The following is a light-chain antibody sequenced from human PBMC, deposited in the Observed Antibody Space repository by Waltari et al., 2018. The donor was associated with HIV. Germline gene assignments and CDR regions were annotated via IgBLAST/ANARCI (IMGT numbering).Light chain of an antibody. V-gene: IGLV2-14*03. CDR2: DVS. CDR1: SSDVGGYPY. Sequence: QSALTQPASVSGSPGQSITISCTGTSSDVGGYPYVSWYQQHPDKAPKLWIYDVSDRPSGVSKRFSGSRSGNTASLTISGLLPEDEADYYCSSYTTTSTFVVFGGGTKLTVL. J-gene: IGLJ2*01. CDR3: SSYTTTSTFVV.